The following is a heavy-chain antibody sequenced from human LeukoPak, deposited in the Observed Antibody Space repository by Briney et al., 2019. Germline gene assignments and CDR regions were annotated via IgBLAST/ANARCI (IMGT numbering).Heavy chain of an antibody. Sequence: SETLSLTCAVYGGSFSGYYWSWIRQPPEKGLEWIGEINHSGSTNYNPSLKSRVTISVDTSKNQFSLKLSSVTAADTAVYYCVRALLRGRWLQPGVDYWGQGTLVTVSS. J-gene: IGHJ4*02. CDR3: VRALLRGRWLQPGVDY. CDR1: GGSFSGYY. V-gene: IGHV4-34*01. CDR2: INHSGST. D-gene: IGHD5-24*01.